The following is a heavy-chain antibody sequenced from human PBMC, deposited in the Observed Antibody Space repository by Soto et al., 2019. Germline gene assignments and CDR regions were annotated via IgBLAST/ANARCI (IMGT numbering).Heavy chain of an antibody. V-gene: IGHV4-39*01. J-gene: IGHJ5*02. CDR2: IYYSERTSYNSGST. Sequence: QLQLQESGPGLVKPSETLSLTCTVSGDSMTSSSYYWGWIRQPPGKGLEWIGSIYYSERTSYNSGSTYYSPSLKRRVTISGDTSKSQLSLKLSSVTAADTAVYYCARHTRNQFDPWGQGTLVTVSS. CDR1: GDSMTSSSYY. CDR3: ARHTRNQFDP.